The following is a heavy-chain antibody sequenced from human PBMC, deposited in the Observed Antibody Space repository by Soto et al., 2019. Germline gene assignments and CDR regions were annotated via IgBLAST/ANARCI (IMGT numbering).Heavy chain of an antibody. D-gene: IGHD3-10*01. V-gene: IGHV3-23*01. CDR3: AAGEHYYGSRSSLAN. Sequence: QPGGSLRLSCAASGFTFSSYAMSWVRQAPGKGLEWVSVISGSGSNIFYADSVKGRFTISRDNSQNTVYLHMNGLRAEDTALYYCAAGEHYYGSRSSLANWGQATLVTVSS. CDR2: ISGSGSNI. J-gene: IGHJ4*02. CDR1: GFTFSSYA.